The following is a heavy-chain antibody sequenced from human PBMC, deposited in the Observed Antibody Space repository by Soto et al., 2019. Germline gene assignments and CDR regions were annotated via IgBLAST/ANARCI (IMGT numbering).Heavy chain of an antibody. J-gene: IGHJ5*02. Sequence: PSETLSLTCAVYGGSFSGYYWSWIRQPPGKGLEWIGEINHSGSTNYNPSLKSRVTISVDTSKNQFSLKLSSVTAADTAVYYCARGGFLEWLIWFDPWGQGTLVTVSS. D-gene: IGHD3-3*01. CDR3: ARGGFLEWLIWFDP. CDR2: INHSGST. V-gene: IGHV4-34*01. CDR1: GGSFSGYY.